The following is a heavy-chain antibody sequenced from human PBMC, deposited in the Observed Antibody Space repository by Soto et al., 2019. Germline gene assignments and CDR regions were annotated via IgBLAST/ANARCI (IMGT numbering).Heavy chain of an antibody. CDR1: GYTFLSYG. Sequence: EASVKVSCKASGYTFLSYGISWVRQAPGQGLEWVGWISAYSGNTDYAQRLQDRVTLTTDTSTSTAYMELRNLRSDDTAVYYCARNQSGSSFDYWGQGTLVTVSS. D-gene: IGHD1-26*01. CDR2: ISAYSGNT. CDR3: ARNQSGSSFDY. J-gene: IGHJ4*02. V-gene: IGHV1-18*01.